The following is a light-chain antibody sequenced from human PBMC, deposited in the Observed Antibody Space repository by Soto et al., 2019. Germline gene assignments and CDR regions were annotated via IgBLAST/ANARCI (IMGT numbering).Light chain of an antibody. CDR2: CAS. J-gene: IGKJ3*01. CDR3: HQYGSSPFS. V-gene: IGKV3-20*01. CDR1: QIVSANY. Sequence: EVVLTHSPATLSLSKGERATLSCRANQIVSANYLAWYPQKPGQAPRLLIYCASSRATGIPDRFRGSGSVIDFTLTISRLEPEDFEVFYCHQYGSSPFSFRPGTKVDIK.